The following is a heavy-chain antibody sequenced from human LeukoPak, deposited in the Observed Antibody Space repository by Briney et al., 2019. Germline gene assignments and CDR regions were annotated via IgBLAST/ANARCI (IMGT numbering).Heavy chain of an antibody. CDR3: AKGKGGYYDLSFDY. Sequence: PGGSLRLSCAASGFTFDDYAMHWVRQAPGKGLEWVSGISWNSGSIGYADSVKGRFTISRDNAKNSLFLQMNSLSAEDTAFYYCAKGKGGYYDLSFDYWGQGTLVTVSS. D-gene: IGHD3-22*01. CDR2: ISWNSGSI. J-gene: IGHJ4*02. V-gene: IGHV3-9*01. CDR1: GFTFDDYA.